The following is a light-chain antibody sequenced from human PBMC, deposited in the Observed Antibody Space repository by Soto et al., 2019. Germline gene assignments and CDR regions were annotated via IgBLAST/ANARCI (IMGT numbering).Light chain of an antibody. CDR3: QQYNNWPPIT. J-gene: IGKJ5*01. V-gene: IGKV3-20*01. CDR1: QSIFSTY. CDR2: GAS. Sequence: SVLTQSQGTLSLSPGERATLSCRASQSIFSTYFAWYQQKPGQAPRLLIYGASSRATGIPDRFSGSGSGTDFTLTISSLQSEDFAVYYCQQYNNWPPITFGQGTRLEIK.